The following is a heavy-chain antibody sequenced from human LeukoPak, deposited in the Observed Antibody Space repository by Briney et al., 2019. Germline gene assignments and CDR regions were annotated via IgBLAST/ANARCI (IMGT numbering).Heavy chain of an antibody. J-gene: IGHJ4*02. CDR3: ARHADSGFGELAFDY. CDR1: GGSINTRSYY. CDR2: IYYSGST. D-gene: IGHD3-10*01. V-gene: IGHV4-39*01. Sequence: SGTLSLTCAVSGGSINTRSYYWGWIRQPPGKGLEWIGTIYYSGSTYYNPSLKSRVTVSVDTSKNQFSLKLRSVTAADTAVYYCARHADSGFGELAFDYWGQGTLVTVSS.